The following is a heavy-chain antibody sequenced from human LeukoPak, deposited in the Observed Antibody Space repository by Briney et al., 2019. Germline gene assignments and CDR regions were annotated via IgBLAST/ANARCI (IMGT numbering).Heavy chain of an antibody. D-gene: IGHD6-19*01. CDR1: GFTFSSYA. J-gene: IGHJ6*03. CDR2: ISYDGSNK. V-gene: IGHV3-30*04. CDR3: ARDRIAVAGYYYYYYMDV. Sequence: GRSLRLSCAASGFTFSSYAMHWVRQAPGKGLEWVAVISYDGSNKYYADSVKGRFTISRDNAKNSLYLQMNSLRAEDTAVYYCARDRIAVAGYYYYYYMDVWGKGTTVTVSS.